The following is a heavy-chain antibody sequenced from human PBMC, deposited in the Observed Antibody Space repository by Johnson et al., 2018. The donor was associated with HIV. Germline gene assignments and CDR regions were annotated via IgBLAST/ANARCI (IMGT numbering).Heavy chain of an antibody. V-gene: IGHV3-33*06. J-gene: IGHJ3*01. CDR3: AKVAVATAAGGVALDV. Sequence: QVQLVESGGGVVQPGRSLRLSCVASGFTFSNYGMHWVRQAPGKGLEWVAVVWFDGRNKYYSDSVKGRFTISRDDSKNTLYLQMNSLRVEDTAVYHCAKVAVATAAGGVALDVWGPGTMVTVSS. D-gene: IGHD6-13*01. CDR2: VWFDGRNK. CDR1: GFTFSNYG.